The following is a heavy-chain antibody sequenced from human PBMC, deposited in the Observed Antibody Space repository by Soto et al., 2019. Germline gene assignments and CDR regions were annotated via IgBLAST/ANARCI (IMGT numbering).Heavy chain of an antibody. CDR3: ARWGYSSGWYEWMYGMDV. D-gene: IGHD6-19*01. V-gene: IGHV6-1*01. CDR2: TYYRSKWYN. J-gene: IGHJ6*02. Sequence: PSQTLLLSCAFSWDSVSLDSAAWNWIRQTLSSGLEWLGRTYYRSKWYNDYAVSVKSRITINPDTSKNQFSLQLNSVTPEDTAVYYCARWGYSSGWYEWMYGMDVWGQGTTVTVSS. CDR1: WDSVSLDSAA.